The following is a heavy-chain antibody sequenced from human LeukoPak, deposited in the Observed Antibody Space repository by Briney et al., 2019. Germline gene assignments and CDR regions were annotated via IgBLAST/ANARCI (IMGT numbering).Heavy chain of an antibody. CDR2: IWYDGSNI. CDR3: ARDLKSGYSFGFDL. D-gene: IGHD5-18*01. J-gene: IGHJ4*02. V-gene: IGHV3-33*01. CDR1: TFTFGNFG. Sequence: PGGSLRLSCAASTFTFGNFGMHWVRQAPGKGLEWVAVIWYDGSNIYYADSVKGRFTVSRDNSKNTLYLQMNSLRAEDTAVYYCARDLKSGYSFGFDLWGQGTLVTVSP.